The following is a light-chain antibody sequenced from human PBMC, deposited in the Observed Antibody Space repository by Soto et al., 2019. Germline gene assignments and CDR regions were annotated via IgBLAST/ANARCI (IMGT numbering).Light chain of an antibody. CDR2: DVT. CDR3: CSYAGSNLHYV. V-gene: IGLV2-11*01. CDR1: GSDVGGYNY. Sequence: QSVLTQPPSVSGSPRQSVTISCFGTGSDVGGYNYVSWYQQHPGKAPQLMIYDVTKRPSGVPDRFSGSKSGNTASLTISGLQAEDEADYYCCSYAGSNLHYVFGLGTKVTVL. J-gene: IGLJ1*01.